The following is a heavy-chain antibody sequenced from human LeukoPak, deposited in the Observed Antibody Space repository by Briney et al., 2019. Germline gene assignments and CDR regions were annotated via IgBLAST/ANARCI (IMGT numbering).Heavy chain of an antibody. J-gene: IGHJ4*02. V-gene: IGHV4-59*01. CDR3: ARYPPYYFDSSGSFDY. D-gene: IGHD3-22*01. CDR1: GGSISSYY. CDR2: IYYSGST. Sequence: SETLSLTCTVSGGSISSYYWSWIRQPPGKGLEWIGYIYYSGSTNYNPSLKSRVTISVDTSKNQFSLKLSSVTAADMAVYYCARYPPYYFDSSGSFDYWGQGTLVTVSS.